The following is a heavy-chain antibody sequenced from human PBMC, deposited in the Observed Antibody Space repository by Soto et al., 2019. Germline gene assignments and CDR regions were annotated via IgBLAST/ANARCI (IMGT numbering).Heavy chain of an antibody. CDR2: INPNSGGT. D-gene: IGHD6-19*01. CDR3: ARDAGGIAVAPRYFDY. CDR1: GYTFTGYY. J-gene: IGHJ4*02. V-gene: IGHV1-2*04. Sequence: ASVKVSCKASGYTFTGYYMHWVRQAPGQGLEWMGWINPNSGGTNYAQKFQGWVTMTRDTSISTAYMELSRLRSDDTAVYYCARDAGGIAVAPRYFDYWGQGTLVTVS.